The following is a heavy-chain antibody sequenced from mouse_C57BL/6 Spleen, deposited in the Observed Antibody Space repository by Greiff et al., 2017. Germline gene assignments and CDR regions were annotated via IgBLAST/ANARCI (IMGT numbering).Heavy chain of an antibody. V-gene: IGHV1-64*01. CDR3: AREGDYDAGYAMDY. D-gene: IGHD2-4*01. CDR2: IHPNSGST. J-gene: IGHJ4*01. Sequence: VQLQQPGAELVKPGASVKLSCKASGYTFTSYWMHWVKPRPGQGLEWIGMIHPNSGSTNYNEKFKSKATLTVDKSSSTAYMQLRSLTSEDSAVYYCAREGDYDAGYAMDYWGQGTSVTVSS. CDR1: GYTFTSYW.